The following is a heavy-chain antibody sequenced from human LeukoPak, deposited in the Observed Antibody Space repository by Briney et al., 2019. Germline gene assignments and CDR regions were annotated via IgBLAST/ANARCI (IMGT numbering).Heavy chain of an antibody. CDR2: MSGSGASI. Sequence: GGSLRLSCAASGFTFSSYAMSWVRQAPGKGLEWVPTMSGSGASIYYADSVKGRFTISRDNSKNTLYLQMNRLRAEDTAVYFCAKARGYCSDGSCYWFDYWGQGTLVTVSS. J-gene: IGHJ4*02. V-gene: IGHV3-23*01. CDR1: GFTFSSYA. CDR3: AKARGYCSDGSCYWFDY. D-gene: IGHD2-15*01.